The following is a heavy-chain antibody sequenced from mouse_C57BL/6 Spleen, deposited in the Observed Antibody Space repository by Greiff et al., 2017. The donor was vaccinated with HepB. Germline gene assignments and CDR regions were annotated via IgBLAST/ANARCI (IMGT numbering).Heavy chain of an antibody. Sequence: VQLKESGEGLVKPGGSLKLSCAASGFTFSSYAMSWVRQTPEKRLEWVAYISSGGDYIYYADTVKGRFTISRDNARNTLYLQMSSLKSEDTAMYYCTREKGLYDGYYYFDYWGQGTTLTVSS. CDR1: GFTFSSYA. CDR2: ISSGGDYI. D-gene: IGHD2-3*01. J-gene: IGHJ2*01. V-gene: IGHV5-9-1*02. CDR3: TREKGLYDGYYYFDY.